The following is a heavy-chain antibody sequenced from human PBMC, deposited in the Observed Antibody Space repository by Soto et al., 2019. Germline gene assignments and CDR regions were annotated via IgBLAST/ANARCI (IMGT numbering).Heavy chain of an antibody. CDR1: GFTFSSYA. D-gene: IGHD6-6*01. V-gene: IGHV3-30-3*01. J-gene: IGHJ4*02. CDR2: ISYDGSNK. Sequence: QVQLVESGGGVVQPGRSLRLSCAASGFTFSSYAMHWVRQAPGKGLEWVAVISYDGSNKYYADSVKGRFTISRDNSKNTLYLQMNSLRSEDTAVYYCASAIAARLAYFDYWGQGTLVTVSS. CDR3: ASAIAARLAYFDY.